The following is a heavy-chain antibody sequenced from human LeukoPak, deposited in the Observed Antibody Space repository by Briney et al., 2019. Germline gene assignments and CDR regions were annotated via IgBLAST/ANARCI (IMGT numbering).Heavy chain of an antibody. CDR1: GGSINNYY. CDR2: IYYSGST. CDR3: ARGSPVGDC. Sequence: SETLSLTCTVSGGSINNYYWSWIRQPPGKGLEWIGYIYYSGSTNYNPSLRSRVTISVDTSKNQFSLKLRSVTAADTAVYYCARGSPVGDCWGQGTLVTVSS. V-gene: IGHV4-59*01. D-gene: IGHD3-10*01. J-gene: IGHJ4*02.